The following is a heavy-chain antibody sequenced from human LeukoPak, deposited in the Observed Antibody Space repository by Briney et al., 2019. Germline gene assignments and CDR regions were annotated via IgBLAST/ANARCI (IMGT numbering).Heavy chain of an antibody. D-gene: IGHD2-2*01. CDR2: ISYDGSNK. CDR3: ARSEGSYARGYVDC. V-gene: IGHV3-30-3*01. Sequence: GRSLRLSCAASGFTFSSYAMHWVRQAPGKGLEWVAVISYDGSNKYYADSVKGRFTISRDNSKNTLYLQMNNLRAEDTAVYYCARSEGSYARGYVDCWGQGTLVTVSS. J-gene: IGHJ4*02. CDR1: GFTFSSYA.